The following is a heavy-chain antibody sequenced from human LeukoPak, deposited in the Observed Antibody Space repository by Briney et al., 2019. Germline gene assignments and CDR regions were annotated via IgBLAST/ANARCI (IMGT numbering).Heavy chain of an antibody. CDR3: ARVVYSAYDLRGAMDV. D-gene: IGHD5-12*01. CDR1: GGSISTYY. V-gene: IGHV4-59*01. Sequence: SETLSLTCTVSGGSISTYYWSWIRQPPGKGLEWIGYIYYTGSTNYSPSLKSRVTMSVDTSKNQFSLKLRSVTAADTAVYYCARVVYSAYDLRGAMDVWGKGTTVTVSS. J-gene: IGHJ6*03. CDR2: IYYTGST.